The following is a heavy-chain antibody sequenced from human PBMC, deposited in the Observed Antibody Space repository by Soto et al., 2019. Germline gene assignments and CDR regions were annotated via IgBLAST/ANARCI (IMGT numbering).Heavy chain of an antibody. J-gene: IGHJ4*02. CDR1: GYSFAGYW. CDR3: ARQIYDSDTGPNFQYYFDS. CDR2: IDPSDSQT. D-gene: IGHD3-22*01. Sequence: PGESRKISCKGSGYSFAGYWMTWVPQKPGKGLEWMGRIDPSDSQTYYSPSFRGHVTISVTKSITTVFLQWSSLRASDTAMYYCARQIYDSDTGPNFQYYFDSWGQGTPVTVS. V-gene: IGHV5-10-1*01.